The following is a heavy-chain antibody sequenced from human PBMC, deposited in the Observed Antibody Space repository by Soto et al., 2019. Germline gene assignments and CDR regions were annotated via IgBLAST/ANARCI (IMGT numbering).Heavy chain of an antibody. D-gene: IGHD6-13*01. CDR2: IYYSGST. V-gene: IGHV4-59*01. Sequence: SETLSLTCTVSGGSISSYYWSWIRQPPGKGLEWIGYIYYSGSTNYNPSLKSRVTISVDTSKNQFSLKLSSVTAADTAVYYCARSSSWQAFDYWGQGTLVTVSS. J-gene: IGHJ4*02. CDR3: ARSSSWQAFDY. CDR1: GGSISSYY.